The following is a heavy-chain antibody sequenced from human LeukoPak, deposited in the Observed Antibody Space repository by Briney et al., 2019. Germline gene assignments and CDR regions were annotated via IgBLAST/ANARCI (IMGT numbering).Heavy chain of an antibody. Sequence: SETLSLTCAVYGGSFSGYYWSWIRQPPGKGLEWIGEINHSGSTNYNPSLKSRVTISVDTSKNQFSLKLSSVTAADTAVYYCARSGSVAVAEGLFDYWGQGTLVTVSS. CDR1: GGSFSGYY. V-gene: IGHV4-34*01. CDR3: ARSGSVAVAEGLFDY. J-gene: IGHJ4*02. D-gene: IGHD6-19*01. CDR2: INHSGST.